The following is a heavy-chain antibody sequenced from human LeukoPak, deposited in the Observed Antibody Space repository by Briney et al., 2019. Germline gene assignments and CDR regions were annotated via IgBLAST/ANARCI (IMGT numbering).Heavy chain of an antibody. CDR2: ISAYNGNT. V-gene: IGHV1-18*01. CDR1: GYTFTSYG. D-gene: IGHD3-16*02. J-gene: IGHJ4*02. Sequence: ASVKVSCKASGYTFTSYGISWVRQAPGQGLEWMGWISAYNGNTNYAQKLQGRVTMTTDTSTSTAYMELRSLRSDDTAVYYCARGPYDYVWGSYRPTLWYFDYWGQGTLVTVSS. CDR3: ARGPYDYVWGSYRPTLWYFDY.